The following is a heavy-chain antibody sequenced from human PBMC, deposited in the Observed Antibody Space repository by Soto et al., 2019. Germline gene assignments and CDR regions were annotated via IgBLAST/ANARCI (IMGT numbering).Heavy chain of an antibody. CDR1: GGSISSYY. V-gene: IGHV4-59*01. CDR2: IYYSGST. Sequence: SETLSLTCTVSGGSISSYYRSWIRQPPGKGLEWIGYIYYSGSTNYNPSLKSRVTISVDTSKNQFSLKLSSVTAADTAVYYCAREQSRFDPWGQGTLVTVSS. D-gene: IGHD6-6*01. CDR3: AREQSRFDP. J-gene: IGHJ5*02.